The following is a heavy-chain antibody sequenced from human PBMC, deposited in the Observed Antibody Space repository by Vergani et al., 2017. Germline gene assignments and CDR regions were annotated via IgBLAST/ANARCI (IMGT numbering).Heavy chain of an antibody. Sequence: QVQLVESGGGVVQPGRSLRLSCAASGFTFSSYAMHWVRQAPGKGLEWVAVISYDGSNKYYADSVKGRFTISRDNSKNTLYLQMNSLRAEDTAVYYCAREPKPDAGYFLVMGFDYWGQGTLVTVSS. D-gene: IGHD2-15*01. CDR1: GFTFSSYA. CDR3: AREPKPDAGYFLVMGFDY. V-gene: IGHV3-30-3*01. J-gene: IGHJ4*02. CDR2: ISYDGSNK.